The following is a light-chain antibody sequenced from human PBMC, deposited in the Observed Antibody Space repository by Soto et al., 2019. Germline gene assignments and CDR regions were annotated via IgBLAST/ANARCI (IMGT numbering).Light chain of an antibody. Sequence: DIRMTRPPSTLSASVGDRVTATCRASQSVRDWVAWYQQQAGRAPRLLIYKASSLQSGVPSRFSGSGFGTEFTLTISSLQPDDFASYYCKKYYSYSPLTFGGGSKVEIX. CDR2: KAS. CDR3: KKYYSYSPLT. V-gene: IGKV1-5*03. CDR1: QSVRDW. J-gene: IGKJ4*01.